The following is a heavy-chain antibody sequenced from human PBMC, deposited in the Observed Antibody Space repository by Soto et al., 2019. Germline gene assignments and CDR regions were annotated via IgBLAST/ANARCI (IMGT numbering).Heavy chain of an antibody. Sequence: PSETLSLTCTVSTDSINIYYWSWILQPACKGLEWIGRVYSSGSTNYNPSLKSRVTMSVDTSKNQFSLNLKSVTAADTAVYYCARDIVVVPAVPLDYYYGLDVWGQGTSVTVSS. CDR3: ARDIVVVPAVPLDYYYGLDV. CDR2: VYSSGST. CDR1: TDSINIYY. D-gene: IGHD2-2*01. J-gene: IGHJ6*02. V-gene: IGHV4-4*07.